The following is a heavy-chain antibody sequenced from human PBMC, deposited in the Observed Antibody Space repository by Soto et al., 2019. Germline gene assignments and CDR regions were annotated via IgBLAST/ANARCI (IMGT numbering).Heavy chain of an antibody. V-gene: IGHV1-18*01. D-gene: IGHD3-10*01. Sequence: QVQMVQSGAEVKKPGASVKVSCKASGYTFTNYGISWVRQAPGQGLEWLGWISTYTGNTDYAQKLQGRLTMTTDTPTTTAYMELRSPRADDTAVYYCARDYYDSGAPDHYGMDVWGQGTTVTVSS. CDR1: GYTFTNYG. CDR3: ARDYYDSGAPDHYGMDV. CDR2: ISTYTGNT. J-gene: IGHJ6*02.